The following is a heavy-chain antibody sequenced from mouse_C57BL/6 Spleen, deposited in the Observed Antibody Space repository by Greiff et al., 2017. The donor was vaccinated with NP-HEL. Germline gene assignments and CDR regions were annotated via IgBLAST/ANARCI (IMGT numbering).Heavy chain of an antibody. V-gene: IGHV1-15*01. J-gene: IGHJ2*01. CDR3: TKDGSSYGY. CDR2: IDPETGGT. CDR1: GYTFTDYE. Sequence: QVQLQQSGAELVRPGASVTLSCMASGYTFTDYEMHWVKQTPVHGLEWIGAIDPETGGTAYNQKFKGKAILTADKSSSTAYMELRSLTSEDSAVYYCTKDGSSYGYWGQGTTLTVSS. D-gene: IGHD1-1*01.